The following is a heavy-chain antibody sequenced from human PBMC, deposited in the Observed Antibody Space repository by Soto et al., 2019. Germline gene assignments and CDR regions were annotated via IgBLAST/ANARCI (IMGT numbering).Heavy chain of an antibody. CDR2: MSGSGGST. V-gene: IGHV3-23*01. Sequence: GGSLRLSCAASGFTFSRNAMSWVRQAPGKGLEWVSVMSGSGGSTYYADPVTGRFTISRDNSKNTLYLQMNSLRAEDTAVYYCAKGYREYSSSWFDYWGQGTLVTVSS. J-gene: IGHJ4*02. CDR1: GFTFSRNA. D-gene: IGHD6-13*01. CDR3: AKGYREYSSSWFDY.